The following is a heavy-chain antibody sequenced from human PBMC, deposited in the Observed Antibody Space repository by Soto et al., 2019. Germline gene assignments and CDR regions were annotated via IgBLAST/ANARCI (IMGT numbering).Heavy chain of an antibody. Sequence: PGESLKISCEGSGYSFTTYWIGWVREMPGEGLEWVGIIYIGDSGTRYSPSFQGQVTISADKAISTAYRQWSSLGASDSAIYYCPRAKTGTTHPYPFDFWGQGTPVTVSS. CDR1: GYSFTTYW. CDR2: IYIGDSGT. J-gene: IGHJ4*02. V-gene: IGHV5-51*01. CDR3: PRAKTGTTHPYPFDF. D-gene: IGHD1-1*01.